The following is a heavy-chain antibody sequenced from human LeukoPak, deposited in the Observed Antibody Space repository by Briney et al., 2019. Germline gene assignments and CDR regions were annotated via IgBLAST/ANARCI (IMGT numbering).Heavy chain of an antibody. D-gene: IGHD6-19*01. CDR3: AKDKEGGHWLVKGPFDY. CDR1: GFTFGSYG. J-gene: IGHJ4*02. CDR2: IRSDGSNK. Sequence: GGSLRLSCAASGFTFGSYGMHWVRQAPGKGLEWVTFIRSDGSNKYYADSVKGRFTISRDNSKNTLYLQMNSLRAEDTAVYYCAKDKEGGHWLVKGPFDYWGQGTLVTVSS. V-gene: IGHV3-30*02.